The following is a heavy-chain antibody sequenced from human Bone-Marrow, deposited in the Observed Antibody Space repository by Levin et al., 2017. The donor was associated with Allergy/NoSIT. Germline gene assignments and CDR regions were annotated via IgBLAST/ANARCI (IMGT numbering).Heavy chain of an antibody. J-gene: IGHJ4*02. CDR1: GYTFSLYG. V-gene: IGHV1-18*01. Sequence: GESLKISCKASGYTFSLYGISWVRQAPGQGLEWMGWISAYNGNTDYPQKFQDRVSMTTDTSTSTVYMELRSLRSDDTASYYCARVDYYDSSGYFSIWGQGTLVTVSS. CDR3: ARVDYYDSSGYFSI. D-gene: IGHD3-22*01. CDR2: ISAYNGNT.